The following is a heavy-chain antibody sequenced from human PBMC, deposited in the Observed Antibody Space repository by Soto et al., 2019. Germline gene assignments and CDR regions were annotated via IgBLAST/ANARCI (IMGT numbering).Heavy chain of an antibody. Sequence: QVQLVESGGGVVQPGKSLRLSCAASGFVFSHFAMHWVRQAPGKGLEWVAVSSYDGSKNFYADAVKGRFTISRDHSKSTLYLQMDSLRPEDTAMYYCARDDLRVVTAAVIPEHWGQGILVTVSS. D-gene: IGHD2-2*01. J-gene: IGHJ4*02. CDR2: SSYDGSKN. V-gene: IGHV3-30*04. CDR3: ARDDLRVVTAAVIPEH. CDR1: GFVFSHFA.